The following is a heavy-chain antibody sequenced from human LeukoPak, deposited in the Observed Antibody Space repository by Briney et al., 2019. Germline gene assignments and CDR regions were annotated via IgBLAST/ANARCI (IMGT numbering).Heavy chain of an antibody. CDR1: GYTLTELS. CDR2: FDPEDGET. V-gene: IGHV1-24*01. CDR3: ATASPDYSNYATYYMDV. J-gene: IGHJ6*03. D-gene: IGHD4-11*01. Sequence: ASVKVSCKVSGYTLTELSMHWVRQAPGKGLEWMGGFDPEDGETIYAQKFQGRVTMTEDTSTDTAYMELSSLRSEDTAVYYCATASPDYSNYATYYMDVWGKGTTVTVSS.